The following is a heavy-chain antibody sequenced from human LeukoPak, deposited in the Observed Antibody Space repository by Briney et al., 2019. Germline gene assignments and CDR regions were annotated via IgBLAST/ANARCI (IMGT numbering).Heavy chain of an antibody. D-gene: IGHD4-17*01. CDR3: ARGHTAVTRHFDF. CDR2: IYYSGST. CDR1: GGSISSSSYY. J-gene: IGHJ4*02. Sequence: SETLSLTCTVSGGSISSSSYYWGWIRQPPGKGLEWIGCIYYSGSTYYNPSLKSRVTISVDTSKNQFSLKLSSVTAADTAVYYCARGHTAVTRHFDFWGQGTLVTVSS. V-gene: IGHV4-39*07.